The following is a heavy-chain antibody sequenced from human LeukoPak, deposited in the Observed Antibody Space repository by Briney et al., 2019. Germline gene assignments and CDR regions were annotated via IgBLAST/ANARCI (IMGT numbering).Heavy chain of an antibody. CDR1: GFTVSSNY. J-gene: IGHJ5*02. V-gene: IGHV3-53*01. CDR3: AREIDYGDYVRWFDP. CDR2: IYSGGST. D-gene: IGHD4-17*01. Sequence: PGGSLRLSCAASGFTVSSNYMSWVRQAPGKGLEWVSVIYSGGSTYYADSVKGRFTISRDNSKNTLYLQMNSLRAEDTAVYYCAREIDYGDYVRWFDPWGQGTLVTVSS.